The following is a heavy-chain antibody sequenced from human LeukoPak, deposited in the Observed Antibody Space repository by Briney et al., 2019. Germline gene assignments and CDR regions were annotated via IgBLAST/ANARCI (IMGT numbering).Heavy chain of an antibody. CDR2: IRSKAYGGTT. CDR1: GFTFGDYA. J-gene: IGHJ4*02. CDR3: TRAGYSSSWYQVGYFDY. Sequence: GGSLRLSCTASGFTFGDYAMSWFRQAPGKGLEWVGFIRSKAYGGTTEYAASVKGRFTISRDDSKSIAYLQMNSLKTEDTAVYYCTRAGYSSSWYQVGYFDYWGQGTLVTVSS. V-gene: IGHV3-49*03. D-gene: IGHD6-13*01.